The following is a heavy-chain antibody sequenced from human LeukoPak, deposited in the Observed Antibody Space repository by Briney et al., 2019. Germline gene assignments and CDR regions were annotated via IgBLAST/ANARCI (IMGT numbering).Heavy chain of an antibody. D-gene: IGHD6-13*01. J-gene: IGHJ4*02. V-gene: IGHV3-66*01. CDR2: IYSGGST. CDR3: ARKTDHQAGGDY. Sequence: GGSLRLSCAASGFSVSRKYMTWVRQAAGEGLDWVSLIYSGGSTSNADSVKGRFTISRDNSKNTQYLQMNSLRAEDTAVYYCARKTDHQAGGDYWGQGTLVTVSS. CDR1: GFSVSRKY.